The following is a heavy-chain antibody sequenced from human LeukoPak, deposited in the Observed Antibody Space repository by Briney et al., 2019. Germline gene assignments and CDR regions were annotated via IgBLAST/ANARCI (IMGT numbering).Heavy chain of an antibody. CDR1: GGSISSYY. D-gene: IGHD3-22*01. Sequence: SETLSLTCTVSGGSISSYYWSWIRQPPGKGLEWIGYIYHSGSTKYNPSLKSRVTISVDTSKDRFSLRLNSVTAADTAVYYCVRGFYDSSGYSSPFDYWGQGTLVTVSS. J-gene: IGHJ4*02. V-gene: IGHV4-59*01. CDR2: IYHSGST. CDR3: VRGFYDSSGYSSPFDY.